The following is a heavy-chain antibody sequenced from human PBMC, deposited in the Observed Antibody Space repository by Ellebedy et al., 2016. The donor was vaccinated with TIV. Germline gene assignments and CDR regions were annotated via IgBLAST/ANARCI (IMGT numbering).Heavy chain of an antibody. V-gene: IGHV3-21*01. J-gene: IGHJ6*02. CDR3: ARDRKGSYYYYGMDV. CDR1: GFLFSNYA. Sequence: GESLKISCAASGFLFSNYAMGWVRQAPGKGLEWVSSSSGSSRYIYYADSVKGQFTISRDNAKNSLYLQMNSLRAEDTAVYYCARDRKGSYYYYGMDVWGQGTTVTVSS. CDR2: SSGSSRYI. D-gene: IGHD1-14*01.